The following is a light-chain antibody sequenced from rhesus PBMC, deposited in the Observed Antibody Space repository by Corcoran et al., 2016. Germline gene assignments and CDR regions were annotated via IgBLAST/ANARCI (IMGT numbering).Light chain of an antibody. Sequence: QAALTQPRAVSGSPGQSVTISCTGTSSYIGGYNFVSWYQQHPGTAPKLMIYEVSKRPSGVSDRVSGSKSGNTASLTISGLQAEDEADAYCSSFAGSNTFDIFGAGTRLTVL. CDR2: EVS. CDR3: SSFAGSNTFDI. J-gene: IGLJ1*01. V-gene: IGLV2-32*02. CDR1: SSYIGGYNF.